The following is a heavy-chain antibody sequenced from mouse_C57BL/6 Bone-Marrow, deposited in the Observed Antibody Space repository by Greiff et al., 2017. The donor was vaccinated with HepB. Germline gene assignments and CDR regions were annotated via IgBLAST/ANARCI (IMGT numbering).Heavy chain of an antibody. CDR1: GFTFSDYY. CDR2: ISNGGSST. D-gene: IGHD1-1*01. CDR3: ARHGTVVPMDY. V-gene: IGHV5-12*01. J-gene: IGHJ4*01. Sequence: EVKLVESGGGLVQPGGSLKLSCAASGFTFSDYYMYWVRQTPEKRLEWVAYISNGGSSTYYPDPVKGRFTISRDNAKNTLYLQMSRLKSEDTAMYYCARHGTVVPMDYWGQGTSVTVSS.